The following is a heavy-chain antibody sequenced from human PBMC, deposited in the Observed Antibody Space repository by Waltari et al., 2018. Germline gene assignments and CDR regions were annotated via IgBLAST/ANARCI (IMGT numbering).Heavy chain of an antibody. CDR1: GFTFSSYG. D-gene: IGHD3-22*01. CDR2: ISYDGSNK. Sequence: QVQLVESGGGVVQPGRSLRLSCAASGFTFSSYGMHWVRQAPGKGLEWVAVISYDGSNKYYADSVKGRFTISRDNSKNTLYLQMNSLRAEDTAVYYYAKVRSRGMIVVAPLDYWGQGTLVTVSS. CDR3: AKVRSRGMIVVAPLDY. J-gene: IGHJ4*02. V-gene: IGHV3-30*18.